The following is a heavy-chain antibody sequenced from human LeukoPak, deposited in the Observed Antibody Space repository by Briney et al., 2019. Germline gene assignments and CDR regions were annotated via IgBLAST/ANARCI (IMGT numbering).Heavy chain of an antibody. CDR1: GGSISSSSYY. CDR2: IYYSGST. Sequence: PSETLSLTCTVSGGSISSSSYYWGWIRQPPGKGLEWIGSIYYSGSTYYNPSLKSRVTVSVDTSKNQFSLKLSSVTAADTAVYYCATRNGPFDYWGQGTLVTVSS. CDR3: ATRNGPFDY. J-gene: IGHJ4*02. V-gene: IGHV4-39*07.